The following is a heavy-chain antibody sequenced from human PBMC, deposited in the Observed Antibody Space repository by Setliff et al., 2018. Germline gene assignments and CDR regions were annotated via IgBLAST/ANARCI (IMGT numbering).Heavy chain of an antibody. CDR1: GFTFSKYT. CDR3: AREIRHNNRWYSGYYFDY. CDR2: ITGSGGNI. V-gene: IGHV3-23*01. J-gene: IGHJ4*02. Sequence: PGGSLRLSCVASGFTFSKYTVTWVRQAPGKGPEWVAAITGSGGNIFYADSVRGRFTISRDNSNNTLFLQMDSLRAEDTALYYCAREIRHNNRWYSGYYFDYWGQGTLGTAPQ. D-gene: IGHD6-13*01.